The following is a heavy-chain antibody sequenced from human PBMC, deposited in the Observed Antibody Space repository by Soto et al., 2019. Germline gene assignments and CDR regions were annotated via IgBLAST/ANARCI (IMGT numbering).Heavy chain of an antibody. CDR1: GYTFTSYD. CDR2: MNPNSGNT. J-gene: IGHJ4*02. CDR3: ARARGYCSSTSCYEIDY. Sequence: QVQLVQSGAEVKKSGASVKVSCKASGYTFTSYDINWVRQATGQGLEWMGWMNPNSGNTGYAQKFQGRVTMTRNTSISTAYMELSSLRSEDTAVYYCARARGYCSSTSCYEIDYWGQGTLVTVSS. D-gene: IGHD2-2*01. V-gene: IGHV1-8*01.